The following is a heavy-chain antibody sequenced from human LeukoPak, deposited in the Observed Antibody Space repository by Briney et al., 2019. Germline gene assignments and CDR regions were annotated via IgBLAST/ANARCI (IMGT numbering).Heavy chain of an antibody. CDR1: GYSFTSHW. V-gene: IGHV5-51*01. Sequence: GESPKISCKGSGYSFTSHWIGWVRQMPGKGLECMGVIYPGDSDTRYSPSFQGQVTISADKSINTAYLQWGSLKASDTAMYYCARLPYCGGDCYPNWFDPWGQGTLVTVSS. J-gene: IGHJ5*02. D-gene: IGHD2-21*02. CDR3: ARLPYCGGDCYPNWFDP. CDR2: IYPGDSDT.